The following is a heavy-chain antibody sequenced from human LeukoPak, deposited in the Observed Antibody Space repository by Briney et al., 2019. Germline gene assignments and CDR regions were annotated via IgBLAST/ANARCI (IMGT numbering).Heavy chain of an antibody. CDR2: ISAYNGNT. D-gene: IGHD4-17*01. V-gene: IGHV1-18*01. J-gene: IGHJ6*03. CDR3: ARQTTVTSRYYYYYMEV. Sequence: ASVKVSCKASGYTFTSYGISWVRQAPGQGLEWMGWISAYNGNTNYAQKLQGRVTMTTDTSTSTAYMELRSLRSDDTAVYYCARQTTVTSRYYYYYMEVWGKGTTVNVSS. CDR1: GYTFTSYG.